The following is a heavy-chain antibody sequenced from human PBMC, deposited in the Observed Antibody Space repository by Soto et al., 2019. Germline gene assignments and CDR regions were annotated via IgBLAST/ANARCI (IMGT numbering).Heavy chain of an antibody. CDR3: ARDHRAPGYGGTR. D-gene: IGHD4-17*01. J-gene: IGHJ4*02. Sequence: QVQLVQSGAEVKKPGSSVKVSCKASGGTFSSYTISWVRQAPGQGLEWMGRIIPILGIANYAQKFQGRVTITADKSTSTAYMELSSLRSEDTAVYYCARDHRAPGYGGTRWGQGTLVTVSS. CDR2: IIPILGIA. CDR1: GGTFSSYT. V-gene: IGHV1-69*08.